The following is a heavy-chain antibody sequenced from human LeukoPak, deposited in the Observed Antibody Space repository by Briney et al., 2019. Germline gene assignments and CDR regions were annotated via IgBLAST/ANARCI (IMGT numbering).Heavy chain of an antibody. CDR3: AKDIAATGTYGMDL. J-gene: IGHJ6*02. CDR1: GFTFSSYA. CDR2: ISVSGGSP. D-gene: IGHD6-13*01. V-gene: IGHV3-23*01. Sequence: PGGSLRLSCAASGFTFSSYAMSWVRQAPGKGLEWVSVISVSGGSPYYADSVKGRFTISRDDSKNTLYLQMDSLRAEDTAVYYCAKDIAATGTYGMDLWGQGTTVTVSS.